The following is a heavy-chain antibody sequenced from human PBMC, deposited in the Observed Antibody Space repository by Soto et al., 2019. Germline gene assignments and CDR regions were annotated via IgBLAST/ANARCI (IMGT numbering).Heavy chain of an antibody. CDR2: ISSSGSTI. CDR3: ATPVPATAIRSYYYYYGMDV. D-gene: IGHD2-2*02. Sequence: PGGSLRLSCAASGFTFSDYYMSWIRQAPGKGLEWVSYISSSGSTIYYADSVKGRFTISRDNAKNSLYLQMNSLRAEDTAVYYCATPVPATAIRSYYYYYGMDVWGQGTTVTVSS. V-gene: IGHV3-11*01. CDR1: GFTFSDYY. J-gene: IGHJ6*02.